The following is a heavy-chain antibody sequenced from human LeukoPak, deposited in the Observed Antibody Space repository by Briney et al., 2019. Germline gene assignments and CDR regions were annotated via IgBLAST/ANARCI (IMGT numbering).Heavy chain of an antibody. CDR2: IYTCGST. CDR3: ARDRRDGYNHNWYLDL. V-gene: IGHV4-4*07. D-gene: IGHD5-24*01. CDR1: GGSISSYY. Sequence: PSETLPLTCIVSGGSISSYYWSGMGQPAGRGRAGMGRIYTCGSTNYNPSLKSRVTLSVDTSKKQSSLKLSYVTAADTAVYYCARDRRDGYNHNWYLDLWGRGTLVTVSS. J-gene: IGHJ2*01.